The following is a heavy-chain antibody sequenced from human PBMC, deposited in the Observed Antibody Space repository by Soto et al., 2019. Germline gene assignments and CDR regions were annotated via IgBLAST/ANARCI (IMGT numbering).Heavy chain of an antibody. CDR1: GYTFTSYG. CDR3: ARAGISDGYSGYDPYYFDY. D-gene: IGHD5-12*01. J-gene: IGHJ4*02. V-gene: IGHV1-18*01. Sequence: QVQLVQSGAEVKKPGASVKVSCKASGYTFTSYGIRWVRQAPGQGLEWMGWISAYNGNTNYAQKLQGRVTMTTDTSTSPGYMELRSLRSDDTAVYYCARAGISDGYSGYDPYYFDYWGQGTLVTVSS. CDR2: ISAYNGNT.